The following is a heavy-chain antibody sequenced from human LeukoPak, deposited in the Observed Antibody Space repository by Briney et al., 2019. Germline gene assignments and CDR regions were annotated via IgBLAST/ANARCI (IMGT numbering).Heavy chain of an antibody. J-gene: IGHJ4*02. CDR3: AKDINYDIPFDY. V-gene: IGHV3-23*01. Sequence: GGSLRLSCAASGFTFSSYAMNWVRQAPGKGLEWVTVLSGSGGSMSYADSVKGRFTISRDNSKNTLYLQMNSLRAEDTAVYYCAKDINYDIPFDYWGQGTLVTVSS. CDR1: GFTFSSYA. D-gene: IGHD3-22*01. CDR2: LSGSGGSM.